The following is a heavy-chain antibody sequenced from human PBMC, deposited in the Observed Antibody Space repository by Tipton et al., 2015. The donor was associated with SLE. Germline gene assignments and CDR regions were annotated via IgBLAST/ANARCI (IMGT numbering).Heavy chain of an antibody. V-gene: IGHV4-59*01. D-gene: IGHD2-15*01. CDR2: IYYSGST. CDR1: GGSISSYY. J-gene: IGHJ4*02. Sequence: LRLSCTVSGGSISSYYWSWIRQPPGKGLEWIGYIYYSGSTNYNPPLKSRVTISVDTSKNQFSLKLSSVTAADTAVYYCARAPQGIFDYWGQGTLVTVSS. CDR3: ARAPQGIFDY.